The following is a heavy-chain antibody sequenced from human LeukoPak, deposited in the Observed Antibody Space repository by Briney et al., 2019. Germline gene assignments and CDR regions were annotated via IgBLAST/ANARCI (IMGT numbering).Heavy chain of an antibody. CDR2: IPAYNDNT. D-gene: IGHD3-10*01. CDR3: ARALLWFGEPSHIDY. CDR1: GYTFTSYG. J-gene: IGHJ4*02. V-gene: IGHV1-18*01. Sequence: GASVKVSCKASGYTFTSYGISWVRPAPGQGLEWMEWIPAYNDNTNYAQKLQGRVTMTTDTSTSTAYMELRSLRSDDTAVYYCARALLWFGEPSHIDYWGQGTLVTASS.